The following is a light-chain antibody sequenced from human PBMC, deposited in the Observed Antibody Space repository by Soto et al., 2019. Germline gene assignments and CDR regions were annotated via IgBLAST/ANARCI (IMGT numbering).Light chain of an antibody. J-gene: IGKJ5*01. CDR1: QSVSSS. Sequence: EIVLTQSPATLSLSPGERATLSCRASQSVSSSLAWYQQKPGQAPRLLIYDASNRATGIPARFSGSGSGTDFTLTISSLEPEDFAVYYCQHRYNWPITFGQGTRLEIK. CDR2: DAS. V-gene: IGKV3-11*01. CDR3: QHRYNWPIT.